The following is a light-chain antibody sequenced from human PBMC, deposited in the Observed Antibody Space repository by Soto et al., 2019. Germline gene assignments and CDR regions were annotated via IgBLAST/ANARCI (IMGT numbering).Light chain of an antibody. CDR1: SGHSSYA. Sequence: QLVLTQSPSASASLGASVKLTCTLSSGHSSYAIAWHQQQPEKGPRYLMKLNSDGTHSKGDGIPDRFSGSSSGAERYLTISSPQSEDEGDYYCQTWGTGIHVFGAGTKVTVL. CDR3: QTWGTGIHV. J-gene: IGLJ1*01. CDR2: LNSDGTH. V-gene: IGLV4-69*01.